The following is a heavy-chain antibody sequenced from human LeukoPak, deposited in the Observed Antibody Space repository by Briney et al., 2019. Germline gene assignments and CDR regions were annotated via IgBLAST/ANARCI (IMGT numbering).Heavy chain of an antibody. CDR3: ARPTDSSGYALDY. V-gene: IGHV5-51*01. Sequence: KGGESLKISCKGSGYSFTSYWIGWVRQMPGKGLEWMGIIYPGDSDTRYSPSFQGQVTISADKSISTAYLQWSSLKASDTAMYYCARPTDSSGYALDYWGQGTLVTVSS. CDR1: GYSFTSYW. D-gene: IGHD3-22*01. CDR2: IYPGDSDT. J-gene: IGHJ4*02.